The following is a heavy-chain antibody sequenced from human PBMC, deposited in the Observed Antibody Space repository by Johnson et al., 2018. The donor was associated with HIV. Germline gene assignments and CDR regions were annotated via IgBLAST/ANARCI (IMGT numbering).Heavy chain of an antibody. Sequence: VQLMESGGGLVQPGGSLRLSCAVSGFTFSSYWMTWVRQAPGKGLEWVANIKQDGSEKHYVDSLKGRFTISRDNAKNSLYLQMNSLRVEDTAVYDCARDESYRKYALTALDIWGQGTMVIVSS. CDR2: IKQDGSEK. CDR3: ARDESYRKYALTALDI. D-gene: IGHD1-14*01. V-gene: IGHV3-7*05. CDR1: GFTFSSYW. J-gene: IGHJ3*02.